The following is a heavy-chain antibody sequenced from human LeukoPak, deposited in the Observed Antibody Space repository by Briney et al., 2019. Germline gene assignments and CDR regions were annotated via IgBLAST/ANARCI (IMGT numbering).Heavy chain of an antibody. D-gene: IGHD3/OR15-3a*01. CDR1: GFRFSDED. J-gene: IGHJ4*02. CDR2: ISSSGSYK. Sequence: GGSLRLSCAASGFRFSDEDMSWIRQAPGQGLEWISYISSSGSYKNYADSVRGRFTISRDNPKNSLFLQMNSLRGEDTAVYYCVRSRRTGPGAHFDVWGQGALVSVSS. CDR3: VRSRRTGPGAHFDV. V-gene: IGHV3-11*03.